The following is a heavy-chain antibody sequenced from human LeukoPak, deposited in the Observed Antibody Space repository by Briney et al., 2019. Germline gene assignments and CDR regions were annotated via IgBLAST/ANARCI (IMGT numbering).Heavy chain of an antibody. CDR2: IIPIFGTA. D-gene: IGHD1-26*01. Sequence: GASVKVSCKASGDTFFSYGITWVRQAPGQGLEWMGGIIPIFGTANYAQKFQGRVTITADESTSTAYMELSSLRSEDTAVYYCARNSGSYFRSIDYWGQGTLVTVSS. CDR1: GDTFFSYG. J-gene: IGHJ4*02. CDR3: ARNSGSYFRSIDY. V-gene: IGHV1-69*13.